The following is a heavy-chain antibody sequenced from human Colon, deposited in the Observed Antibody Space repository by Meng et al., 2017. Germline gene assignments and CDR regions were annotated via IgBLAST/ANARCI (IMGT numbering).Heavy chain of an antibody. D-gene: IGHD1-7*01. CDR3: GRDQGRELINH. CDR1: GDYISSDIW. J-gene: IGHJ4*02. Sequence: QVQLQESGTGLVKPSGPLSLTCTVSGDYISSDIWWSWVRQPPGKGLGWIGEVYHRGDTNYNPSLKSRVDISVDKSKNQFYLSLFSVTAADTAVYYCGRDQGRELINHWGQGTLVTVSS. CDR2: VYHRGDT. V-gene: IGHV4-4*02.